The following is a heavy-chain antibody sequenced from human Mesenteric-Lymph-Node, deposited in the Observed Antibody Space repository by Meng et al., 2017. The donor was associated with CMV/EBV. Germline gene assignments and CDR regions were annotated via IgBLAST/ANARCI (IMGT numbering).Heavy chain of an antibody. Sequence: GESLKISCAASGFSFSGYEMNWVRQAPGKGLEWVSSISSSSSYIYYADTVKGRFTISRDNAKNSLYLQMNSLRAEDTAVYYCARGGVTPDYWGQGTLVTVSS. V-gene: IGHV3-21*01. J-gene: IGHJ4*02. CDR2: ISSSSSYI. D-gene: IGHD3-10*01. CDR3: ARGGVTPDY. CDR1: GFSFSGYE.